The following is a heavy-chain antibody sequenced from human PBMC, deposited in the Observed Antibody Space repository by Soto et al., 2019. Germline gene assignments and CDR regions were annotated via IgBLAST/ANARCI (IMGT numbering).Heavy chain of an antibody. CDR2: IYYSGST. Sequence: QVQLQESGPGLVKPSQTLSLTCTVSGGSISSGDYYWSWIRQPPGKGLEWIGYIYYSGSTYYNPSLQSRVTITVDPSKNQFSLKLSSVTAADTAVYYCARESSYSRGWYYFDYWGQGTLVTVSS. V-gene: IGHV4-30-4*01. CDR3: ARESSYSRGWYYFDY. J-gene: IGHJ4*02. CDR1: GGSISSGDYY. D-gene: IGHD6-19*01.